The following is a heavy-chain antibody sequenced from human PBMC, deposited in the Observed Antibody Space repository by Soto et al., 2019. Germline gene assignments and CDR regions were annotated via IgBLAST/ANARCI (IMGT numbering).Heavy chain of an antibody. Sequence: QVQLVQSGAEVKKPGASVKVSCKASGYTFTSYGISWVRQAPGQGLEWMGWISAYNGNTNYAQKLQGRVTMTTDTSTSTDYLELRSLRADDTAVYYCARERLGEAAAGHYNWFDPWGQGTLVTVSS. V-gene: IGHV1-18*01. CDR1: GYTFTSYG. J-gene: IGHJ5*02. D-gene: IGHD6-13*01. CDR2: ISAYNGNT. CDR3: ARERLGEAAAGHYNWFDP.